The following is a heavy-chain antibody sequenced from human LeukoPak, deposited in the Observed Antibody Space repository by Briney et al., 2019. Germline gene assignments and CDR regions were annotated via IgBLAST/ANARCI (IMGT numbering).Heavy chain of an antibody. Sequence: AAVKVSCMASRYSFTGYYMLWVRQAPGQGLEWMGWINPNSGGTNHAQKFQGRVTMTRDTSISTAYMELSRLRCDETAGYYCAREPYNWNENNAFDIWGQGTMVTVSS. D-gene: IGHD1-20*01. CDR3: AREPYNWNENNAFDI. CDR2: INPNSGGT. V-gene: IGHV1-2*02. J-gene: IGHJ3*02. CDR1: RYSFTGYY.